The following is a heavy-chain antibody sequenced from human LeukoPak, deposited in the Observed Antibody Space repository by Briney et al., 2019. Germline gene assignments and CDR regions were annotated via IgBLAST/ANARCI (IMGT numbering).Heavy chain of an antibody. CDR1: GFTFSDYY. CDR2: ISSSGSTI. J-gene: IGHJ3*02. CDR3: ARMAEHDAFDI. V-gene: IGHV3-11*01. Sequence: GGSLRLSCAASGFTFSDYYMSWIRQAPGKGLEWVSYISSSGSTIYYADSVKGRFTISRDNVKNSLYLQMNSLRAEDTAVYYCARMAEHDAFDIWGQGTMVTVSS.